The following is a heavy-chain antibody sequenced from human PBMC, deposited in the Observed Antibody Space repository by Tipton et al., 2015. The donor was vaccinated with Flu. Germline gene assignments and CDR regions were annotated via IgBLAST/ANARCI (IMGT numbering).Heavy chain of an antibody. CDR1: GDSITSDYY. Sequence: QLVQSGPEVKPSGTLSLTCAVSGDSITSDYYWGWIRQPPGKGLEWIASIYRSGSTDYNPSLRSRVTISLDTSKNQFSLKMRSVTAADMAVYYCARRDYTNYVSDPKNWFDPWGPGNPGHRLL. D-gene: IGHD4-11*01. V-gene: IGHV4-38-2*01. J-gene: IGHJ5*02. CDR3: ARRDYTNYVSDPKNWFDP. CDR2: IYRSGST.